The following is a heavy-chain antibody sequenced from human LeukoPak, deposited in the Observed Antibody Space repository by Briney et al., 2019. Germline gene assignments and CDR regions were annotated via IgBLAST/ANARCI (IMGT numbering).Heavy chain of an antibody. CDR3: ARVWGLNWNDVEDY. V-gene: IGHV1-3*01. CDR1: GYTFTSYA. Sequence: EASVKVSCKASGYTFTSYAMHWVRQAPGQRLEWMGWINAGNGNTKYSQKFQGRVTITRDTSASTAYMELSSLRSEDTAVYYCARVWGLNWNDVEDYWGQGTLVTVSS. D-gene: IGHD1-20*01. CDR2: INAGNGNT. J-gene: IGHJ4*02.